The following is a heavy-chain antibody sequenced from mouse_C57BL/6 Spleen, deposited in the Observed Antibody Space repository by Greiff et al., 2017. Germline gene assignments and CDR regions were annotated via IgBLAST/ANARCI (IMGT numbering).Heavy chain of an antibody. CDR1: GFTFSSYG. Sequence: EVKVVESGGDLVKPGGSLKLSCAASGFTFSSYGMSWVRQTPDKRLEWVATISSGGSYTYYPDSVKGRFTISRDNAKNTLYLQMSSLKSEDTAMYYCARQGELRGFAYWGQGTLVTVSA. J-gene: IGHJ3*01. V-gene: IGHV5-6*01. D-gene: IGHD1-1*01. CDR3: ARQGELRGFAY. CDR2: ISSGGSYT.